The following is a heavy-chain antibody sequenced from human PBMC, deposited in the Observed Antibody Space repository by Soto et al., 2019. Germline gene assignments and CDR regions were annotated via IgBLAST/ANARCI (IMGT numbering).Heavy chain of an antibody. CDR1: GFTFSSYA. D-gene: IGHD5-18*01. J-gene: IGHJ5*02. CDR2: ISGSGGST. Sequence: PGGSLRLSCAASGFTFSSYAMSWVRQAPGKGLEWVSAISGSGGSTCYADSVKGRFTISRDNSKNTLYLQMNSLRAEDTAVYYCAKDKGYTHWFDPWGQGTLVTVSS. V-gene: IGHV3-23*01. CDR3: AKDKGYTHWFDP.